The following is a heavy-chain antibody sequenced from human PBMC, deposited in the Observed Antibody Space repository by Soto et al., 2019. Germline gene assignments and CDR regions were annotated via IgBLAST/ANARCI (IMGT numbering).Heavy chain of an antibody. V-gene: IGHV3-66*01. CDR2: IYSGGTT. CDR1: GFTVSSNY. J-gene: IGHJ5*02. CDR3: ARNGVSSDNRGWFAP. Sequence: EVQLVESGGGLVQPGGSLRLSCAASGFTVSSNYMSWVRQAPGKGLEWVSVIYSGGTTYYADSVKGRFTISRDNSKNTRNLKMTTRKAEETAVYYWARNGVSSDNRGWFAPWGQGTLSPSPQ. D-gene: IGHD3-22*01.